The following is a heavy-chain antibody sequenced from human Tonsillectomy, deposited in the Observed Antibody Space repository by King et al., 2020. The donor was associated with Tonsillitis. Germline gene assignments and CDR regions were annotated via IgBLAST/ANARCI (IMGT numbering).Heavy chain of an antibody. CDR1: GGSFSGYY. CDR2: XXXSXXX. Sequence: VQLQQWGAGLLKPSETLSLTCAVYGGSFSGYYWSWXRXPXGKXXXWXXXXXXSXXXXSPPXLXSRVXMSVDXXXNXFSXKLSSVTAADTAVYYCATLRDSHHWGQGTLVTVSS. J-gene: IGHJ1*01. CDR3: ATLRDSHH. V-gene: IGHV4-34*01.